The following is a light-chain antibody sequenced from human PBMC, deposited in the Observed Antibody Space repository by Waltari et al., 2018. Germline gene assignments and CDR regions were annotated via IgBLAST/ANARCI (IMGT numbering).Light chain of an antibody. J-gene: IGKJ1*01. CDR3: QQYHNWPRV. Sequence: EIVMTQSPATLSVSPGERATLSCKASQSVITNLAWYQQKPGQPPRLLIYGASARATGMPDRFSGSGFGTEFTLAISSLQSEDSAIYYCQQYHNWPRVFGQGTKVEIK. V-gene: IGKV3-15*01. CDR2: GAS. CDR1: QSVITN.